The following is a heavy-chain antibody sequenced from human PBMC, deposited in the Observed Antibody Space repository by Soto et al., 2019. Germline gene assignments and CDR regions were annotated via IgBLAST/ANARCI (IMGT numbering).Heavy chain of an antibody. CDR3: ASYIAAAGTSRYYYYMDV. V-gene: IGHV4-59*08. D-gene: IGHD6-13*01. J-gene: IGHJ6*03. Sequence: PSETLSLTCTVSGGSISSYYWSWIRQPPGKGLEWIGYIYYSGSTNYNPSLKSRVTISVDTSKNQFSLKLSSVTAADTAVYYCASYIAAAGTSRYYYYMDVWGKGTTVTVSS. CDR2: IYYSGST. CDR1: GGSISSYY.